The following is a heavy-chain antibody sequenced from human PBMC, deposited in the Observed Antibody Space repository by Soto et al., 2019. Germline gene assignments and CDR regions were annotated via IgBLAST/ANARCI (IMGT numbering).Heavy chain of an antibody. D-gene: IGHD5-12*01. Sequence: ASVKVSCKASGYTFTGHYIHWVRQAPEQGPEWVGEIGPESGATRYAQKFQGRVTMTMDMSITTVYMELSNLSPDDTAVYYCGRGRSGQIVVFYWAQRTPVTVSS. J-gene: IGHJ4*02. CDR2: IGPESGAT. CDR3: GRGRSGQIVVFY. CDR1: GYTFTGHY. V-gene: IGHV1-2*02.